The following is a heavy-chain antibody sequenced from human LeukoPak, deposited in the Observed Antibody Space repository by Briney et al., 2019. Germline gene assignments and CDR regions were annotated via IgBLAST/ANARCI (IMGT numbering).Heavy chain of an antibody. CDR3: ARDYKYAFDN. V-gene: IGHV3-48*01. CDR2: IGIDSGNT. CDR1: GFTFSDYS. D-gene: IGHD5-24*01. Sequence: GGSLRLSCAASGFTFSDYSMNWVRQAPGKGLEWISYIGIDSGNTNYADSVKGRFTISGDKAKNSLYLQMNRLRVEDTAVYYCARDYKYAFDNWGQGTLVTVSS. J-gene: IGHJ4*02.